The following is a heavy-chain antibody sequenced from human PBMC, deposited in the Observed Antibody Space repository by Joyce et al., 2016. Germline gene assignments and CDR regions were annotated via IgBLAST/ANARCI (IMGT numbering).Heavy chain of an antibody. CDR3: ARASPGPKVLRGGPLDC. J-gene: IGHJ4*02. CDR1: GASISSYY. V-gene: IGHV4-59*01. D-gene: IGHD3-10*01. CDR2: ISYSGST. Sequence: QVQLQESGPGLVKPSETLSLTCTVSGASISSYYWNWIRQPPGRGLEWIGDISYSGSTNYSPSLKSRVTISVDSSKNQFSLTLSSVTAADTAVYYCARASPGPKVLRGGPLDCWGQGVLVTVSS.